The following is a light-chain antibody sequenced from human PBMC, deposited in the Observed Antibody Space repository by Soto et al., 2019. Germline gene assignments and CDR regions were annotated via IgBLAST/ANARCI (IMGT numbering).Light chain of an antibody. CDR3: QQYNSYSGDT. V-gene: IGKV1-5*01. Sequence: IQMTQSPSTLSASVGDRVTITCRASLTIRTWLAWFQQKPGKAPQLLIYGATNLESGVPSRFSGSGSGTEFTLTIASLQPDDFATYYCQQYNSYSGDTFGQGTKVEI. CDR1: LTIRTW. CDR2: GAT. J-gene: IGKJ2*01.